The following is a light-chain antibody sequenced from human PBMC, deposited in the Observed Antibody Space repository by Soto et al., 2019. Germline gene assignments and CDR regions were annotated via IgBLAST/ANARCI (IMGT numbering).Light chain of an antibody. Sequence: IVMTQSPDSLSVSLGESATINCKSSQTVLYSSNNKNHLAWYQQRPGQPPKLLFSWASTRESGVPDRFSASGSGTDFTLSIGSLQAEDVAVYYCQQYYSTPRTFGQGTKVDIK. CDR2: WAS. J-gene: IGKJ1*01. V-gene: IGKV4-1*01. CDR1: QTVLYSSNNKNH. CDR3: QQYYSTPRT.